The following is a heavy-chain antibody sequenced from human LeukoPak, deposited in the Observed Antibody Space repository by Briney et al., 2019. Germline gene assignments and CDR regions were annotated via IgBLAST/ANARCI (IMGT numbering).Heavy chain of an antibody. D-gene: IGHD1-20*01. CDR1: GGSISSYY. Sequence: PSETLSLTCTVSGGSISSYYWGWIRQPPGKGLEWIGSISYSGSTYYNPSLKSRVTISVDTSKNQFSLMLSSVTAADTAVYYCARRITGTTSDSFDYWGQGTLVTVSS. CDR2: ISYSGST. J-gene: IGHJ4*02. CDR3: ARRITGTTSDSFDY. V-gene: IGHV4-39*01.